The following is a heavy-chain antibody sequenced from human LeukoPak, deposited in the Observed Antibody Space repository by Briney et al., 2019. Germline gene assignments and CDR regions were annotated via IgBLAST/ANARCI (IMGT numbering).Heavy chain of an antibody. Sequence: GGSLRLSCAASGFTFSSYEMNWVRQAPGKGLEWVSYISTVSTVSYAASVKGRFTISRDNAKNSLYLQMNSLRAEDTGVYYCARTNPGVVQNDYWGQGTLVTVSS. V-gene: IGHV3-48*03. CDR2: ISTVSTV. J-gene: IGHJ4*02. CDR3: ARTNPGVVQNDY. D-gene: IGHD2-8*01. CDR1: GFTFSSYE.